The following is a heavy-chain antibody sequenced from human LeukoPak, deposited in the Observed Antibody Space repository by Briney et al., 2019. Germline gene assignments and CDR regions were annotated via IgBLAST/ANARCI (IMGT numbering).Heavy chain of an antibody. CDR2: INPNSGGT. J-gene: IGHJ4*02. Sequence: GASVKVSCKASGYTFTGYYMHWVRQAPGQGLEWMGWINPNSGGTNYAQKFQGRVTMTRDTSISTAYMELSSLRSEDTAVYYCARGPQYYDSSGDWGQGTLVTVSS. CDR1: GYTFTGYY. V-gene: IGHV1-2*02. D-gene: IGHD3-22*01. CDR3: ARGPQYYDSSGD.